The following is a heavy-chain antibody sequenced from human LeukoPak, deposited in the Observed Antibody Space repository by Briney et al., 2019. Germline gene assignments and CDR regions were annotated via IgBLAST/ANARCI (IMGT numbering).Heavy chain of an antibody. CDR1: GGSISSYY. D-gene: IGHD5-18*01. J-gene: IGHJ4*02. Sequence: SETLSLTCTVSGGSISSYYWSWIRQPPGKGLEWIGYIYYSGSTNYNPSLKSRVTISVDTSKNQFSLKLSSVTAADTAVYYCARVGASYGYVRAGYWGQGTLVTVSS. V-gene: IGHV4-59*08. CDR2: IYYSGST. CDR3: ARVGASYGYVRAGY.